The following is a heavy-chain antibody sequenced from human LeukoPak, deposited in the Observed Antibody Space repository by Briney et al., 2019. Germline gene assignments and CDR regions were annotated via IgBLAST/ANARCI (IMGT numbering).Heavy chain of an antibody. CDR1: GGTFSSYA. CDR2: INPNSGGT. V-gene: IGHV1-18*01. CDR3: ASDGRYDSSGYSDY. J-gene: IGHJ4*02. Sequence: ASVKVSCKASGGTFSSYAISWVRQAPGQGLEWMGRINPNSGGTNYAQKLQGRVTMTTDTSTSTAYMELRSLRSDDTAVYYCASDGRYDSSGYSDYWGQGTLVTVSS. D-gene: IGHD3-22*01.